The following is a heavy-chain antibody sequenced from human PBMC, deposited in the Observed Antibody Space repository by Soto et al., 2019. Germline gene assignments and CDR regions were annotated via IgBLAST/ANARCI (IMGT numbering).Heavy chain of an antibody. Sequence: GDSLKISCKGSGYSIAGYWITWVRQKPGKGLEWMGRIDPSDSQTYYSPSFRGHVTISVTKSITTVFVQWSSLRASDTAMYYCARQIYDSDTGPNFQYYFDSWGQGTPVTVSS. CDR3: ARQIYDSDTGPNFQYYFDS. D-gene: IGHD3-22*01. V-gene: IGHV5-10-1*01. J-gene: IGHJ4*02. CDR1: GYSIAGYW. CDR2: IDPSDSQT.